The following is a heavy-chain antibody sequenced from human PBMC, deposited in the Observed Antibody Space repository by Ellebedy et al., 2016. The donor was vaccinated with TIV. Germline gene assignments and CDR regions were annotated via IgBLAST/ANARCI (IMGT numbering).Heavy chain of an antibody. CDR1: GGSFSGYY. D-gene: IGHD3-3*01. Sequence: SETLSLXCAVYGGSFSGYYWSWIRQPPGKGLEWIGCIYYTGTTYYNPSLKSRVTIAGDTSKNQLSLKLRSVTAADTAVYYCARGHPYYGYWGQGTLVTVSS. CDR3: ARGHPYYGY. CDR2: IYYTGTT. J-gene: IGHJ4*02. V-gene: IGHV4-34*01.